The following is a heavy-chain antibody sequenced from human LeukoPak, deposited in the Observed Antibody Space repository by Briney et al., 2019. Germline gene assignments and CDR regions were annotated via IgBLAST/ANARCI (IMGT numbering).Heavy chain of an antibody. CDR3: ATGGSGSYVIDY. CDR1: GYTLTELS. J-gene: IGHJ4*02. CDR2: FDPEDGET. V-gene: IGHV1-24*01. D-gene: IGHD3-10*01. Sequence: GASVRVSCKVSGYTLTELSMHWVRQAPGKGLEWMGGFDPEDGETIYAQKFQGRVTMTEDTSTDTAYMELSSLRSEDTAVYYCATGGSGSYVIDYWGQGTLVTVSS.